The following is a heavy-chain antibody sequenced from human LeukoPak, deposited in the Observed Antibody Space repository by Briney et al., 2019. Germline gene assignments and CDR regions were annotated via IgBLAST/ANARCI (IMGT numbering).Heavy chain of an antibody. J-gene: IGHJ4*02. D-gene: IGHD5-24*01. CDR2: IRYDGSNA. CDR1: GFTFSGYA. V-gene: IGHV3-30*02. Sequence: GGSLRLSCAASGFTFSGYAMNWVRQAPGKGLECVAFIRYDGSNAYYADSVKGRFTISRDNSKSTLYLQINSLRVEDTAVYYCAKGGTNDMATSFWGLGTLVTVSS. CDR3: AKGGTNDMATSF.